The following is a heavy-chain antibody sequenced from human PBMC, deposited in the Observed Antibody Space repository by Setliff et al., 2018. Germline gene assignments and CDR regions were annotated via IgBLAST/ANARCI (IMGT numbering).Heavy chain of an antibody. V-gene: IGHV4-39*01. CDR2: IHFRGTT. D-gene: IGHD6-19*01. CDR1: GGYIGGTSYY. Sequence: PSETLSLTCIVSGGYIGGTSYYWGWIRQPPGKGLELIGSIHFRGTTYYNPSLNSQVTISVDTSKNQFSLNLNSVTAADTAVYYCARVGVTSGWAYWGLGTLVTVSS. CDR3: ARVGVTSGWAY. J-gene: IGHJ4*02.